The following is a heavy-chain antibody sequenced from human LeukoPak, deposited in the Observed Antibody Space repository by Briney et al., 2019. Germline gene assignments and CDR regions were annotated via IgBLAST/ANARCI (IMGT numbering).Heavy chain of an antibody. CDR1: GFTVSGNY. V-gene: IGHV3-53*01. D-gene: IGHD2-15*01. Sequence: PGGSLRLSCAASGFTVSGNYMSWVRQAPGKGLEWVSVIYSGGRTSHADSVKGRFTISRDNSKNTLYLQMNSLRAEDTAVYYCAKGRGGKYCSGGSCYSYFDYWGQGTLVTVSS. J-gene: IGHJ4*02. CDR2: IYSGGRT. CDR3: AKGRGGKYCSGGSCYSYFDY.